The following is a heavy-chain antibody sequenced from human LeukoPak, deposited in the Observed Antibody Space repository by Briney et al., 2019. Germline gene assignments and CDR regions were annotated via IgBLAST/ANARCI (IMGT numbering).Heavy chain of an antibody. CDR1: GFTFSSYG. CDR3: AKAPIAAVGTSHYFDH. Sequence: GGSLRLSCAASGFTFSSYGIHWVRQAPGKGLEWVAFIRYDGSNEYYADSVKGRFTISRDNSKNTLYLQMNSLRAEDTAVYYCAKAPIAAVGTSHYFDHWGQGTLVTVSS. CDR2: IRYDGSNE. D-gene: IGHD6-13*01. V-gene: IGHV3-30*02. J-gene: IGHJ4*02.